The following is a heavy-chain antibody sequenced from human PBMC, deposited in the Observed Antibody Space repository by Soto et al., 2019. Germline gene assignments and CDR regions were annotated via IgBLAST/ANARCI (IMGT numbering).Heavy chain of an antibody. D-gene: IGHD2-8*01. CDR1: GVSISSTNW. CDR2: MWPSGGT. CDR3: ARCLHCSNGGRFDP. J-gene: IGHJ5*02. Sequence: SETLALTCSVSGVSISSTNWWTWVRQAPGKGLEWIGEMWPSGGTTYNPSLQNRVTISVDNSKNHLSLTLTSVTAADTAIYYCARCLHCSNGGRFDPWGQGALVTVSS. V-gene: IGHV4-4*02.